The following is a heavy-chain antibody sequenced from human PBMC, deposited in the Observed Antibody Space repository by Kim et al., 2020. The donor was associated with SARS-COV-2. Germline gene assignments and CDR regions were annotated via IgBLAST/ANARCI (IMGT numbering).Heavy chain of an antibody. D-gene: IGHD3-3*01. Sequence: IYAQKFQGRVTMTEDTSTDTAYMELSSLRSEDTAVYYCATGLYDPRAFDYWGQGTLVTVSS. V-gene: IGHV1-24*01. CDR3: ATGLYDPRAFDY. J-gene: IGHJ4*02.